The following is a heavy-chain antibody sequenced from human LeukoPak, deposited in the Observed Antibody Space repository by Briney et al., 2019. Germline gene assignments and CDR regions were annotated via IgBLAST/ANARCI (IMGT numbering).Heavy chain of an antibody. J-gene: IGHJ4*02. Sequence: RSSETLSLTCTVSGGSITSYYWSWIRQPAGKGLEWIGRIYNSGTTNYNPSLKSRVTISVDTSKNQFSLKLSSVTAADTAVYYCAREGVVEYYDSSGPFDYWGQGTLVTVSS. CDR1: GGSITSYY. V-gene: IGHV4-4*07. CDR3: AREGVVEYYDSSGPFDY. D-gene: IGHD3-22*01. CDR2: IYNSGTT.